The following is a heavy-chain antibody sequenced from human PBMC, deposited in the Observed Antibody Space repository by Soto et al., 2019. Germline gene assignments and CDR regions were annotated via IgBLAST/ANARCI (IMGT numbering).Heavy chain of an antibody. D-gene: IGHD6-19*01. CDR3: AKALTGIAVADDAFDI. J-gene: IGHJ3*02. CDR2: ISGSGDST. Sequence: PGGSLRLSCAASGFTFSSYAVSWVRQAPGKGLEWVSAISGSGDSTYYADSVKGRFTISRDNSKNTLYLQMNSLRAEDTAVYYCAKALTGIAVADDAFDIWGQGTMVTVSS. CDR1: GFTFSSYA. V-gene: IGHV3-23*01.